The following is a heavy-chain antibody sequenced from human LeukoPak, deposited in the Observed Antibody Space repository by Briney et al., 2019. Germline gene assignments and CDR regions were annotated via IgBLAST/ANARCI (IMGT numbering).Heavy chain of an antibody. J-gene: IGHJ5*02. D-gene: IGHD6-13*01. CDR3: ARTGSSWYGLRENENWFDP. Sequence: ASVKVSCKASGYTFTSYYMHWVRQAPGQGLEWMGIINPSGGSTSYAQKFQGRVTMTRDMSTSTVYMELSSLRSEDTAVYYCARTGSSWYGLRENENWFDPWGQGTLVTVSS. CDR2: INPSGGST. V-gene: IGHV1-46*01. CDR1: GYTFTSYY.